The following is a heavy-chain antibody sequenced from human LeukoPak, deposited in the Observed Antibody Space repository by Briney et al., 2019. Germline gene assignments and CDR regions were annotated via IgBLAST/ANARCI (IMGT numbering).Heavy chain of an antibody. D-gene: IGHD3-9*01. CDR3: ARSKYDILTSYYNY. Sequence: ASVKVSCKASGYTFTGYYMHWVRQAPGQGLEWMGWINPNSGGTNYAQKFQGRVTMTRDTSISTAYMELSRLRSDDTAVYYCARSKYDILTSYYNYWGQGTMVTVSS. V-gene: IGHV1-2*02. J-gene: IGHJ4*02. CDR2: INPNSGGT. CDR1: GYTFTGYY.